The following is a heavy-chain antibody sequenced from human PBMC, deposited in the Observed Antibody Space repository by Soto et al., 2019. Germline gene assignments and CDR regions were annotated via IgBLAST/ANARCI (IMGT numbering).Heavy chain of an antibody. Sequence: QVQLVQSGAEVKKPGSSVKVSCKASGGTFSSYTISWVRQAPGQGLEWMGRIIPILGIANYAQKFQGRVTITADKSTSTAYMELSSLRSEDTAVYYCATAPANYYDILPTDAFDIWGQGTMVTVSS. CDR1: GGTFSSYT. CDR3: ATAPANYYDILPTDAFDI. CDR2: IIPILGIA. V-gene: IGHV1-69*02. J-gene: IGHJ3*02. D-gene: IGHD3-9*01.